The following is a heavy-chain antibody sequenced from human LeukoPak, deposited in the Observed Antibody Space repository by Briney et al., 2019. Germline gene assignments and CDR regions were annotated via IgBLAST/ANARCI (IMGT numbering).Heavy chain of an antibody. D-gene: IGHD2-2*01. CDR3: AREKVPAARYYYYMDV. Sequence: SETLSLTCTVSGGSISSSSYYWGWIRQPPGKGLEWIGYIYHSGSTYYNPSLKSRVTISVDRSKNQFSLKLSSVTAADTAVYYCAREKVPAARYYYYMDVWGKGTTVTVSS. V-gene: IGHV4-39*07. J-gene: IGHJ6*03. CDR1: GGSISSSSYY. CDR2: IYHSGST.